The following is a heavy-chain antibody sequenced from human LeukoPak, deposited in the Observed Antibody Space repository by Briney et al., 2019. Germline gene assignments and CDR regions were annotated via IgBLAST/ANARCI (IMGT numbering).Heavy chain of an antibody. Sequence: AGGSLRLSCAASGFTFSSYAMSWVRQAPGKGLGWVSAISGSGGSTYYADSGTGRFTNSRDNSKNTLYLQMNSLRAEDTAVYYCAKLIAVGDYDYWGQGTLVTVSS. V-gene: IGHV3-23*01. CDR3: AKLIAVGDYDY. CDR1: GFTFSSYA. J-gene: IGHJ4*02. D-gene: IGHD3-10*01. CDR2: ISGSGGST.